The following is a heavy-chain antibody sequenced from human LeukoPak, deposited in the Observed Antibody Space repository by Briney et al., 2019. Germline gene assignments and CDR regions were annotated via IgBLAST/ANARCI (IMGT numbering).Heavy chain of an antibody. CDR3: ARDSGIAAAGSGFDY. CDR2: IYTSGST. V-gene: IGHV4-4*07. J-gene: IGHJ4*02. D-gene: IGHD6-13*01. CDR1: GGSITSYH. Sequence: SETLSLTCTVSGGSITSYHWNWIRQPVGKGLEWIGRIYTSGSTNYNPSLKSRVTISVDTSRNQFSLKLSSVTAADTAVYYCARDSGIAAAGSGFDYWGQGTLVTVSS.